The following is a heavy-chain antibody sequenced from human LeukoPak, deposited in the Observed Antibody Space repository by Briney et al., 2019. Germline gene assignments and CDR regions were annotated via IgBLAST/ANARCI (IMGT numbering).Heavy chain of an antibody. Sequence: GGSLRLSCAASGFTFSNYAMSWVRQAPGKGLEWVSGISASGGSYYADSVKGRFTVSRDISKNTLYLQMNSLRAEDTAVYFCAREPRDCTGGTCQSAGGYYFYYWSQGTLVTVSS. CDR3: AREPRDCTGGTCQSAGGYYFYY. V-gene: IGHV3-23*01. D-gene: IGHD2-15*01. J-gene: IGHJ4*02. CDR1: GFTFSNYA. CDR2: ISASGGS.